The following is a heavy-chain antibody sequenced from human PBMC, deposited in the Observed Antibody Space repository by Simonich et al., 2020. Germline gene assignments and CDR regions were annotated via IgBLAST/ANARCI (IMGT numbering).Heavy chain of an antibody. J-gene: IGHJ6*04. CDR1: VFTFSSYG. D-gene: IGHD2-8*01. CDR2: SWYDGSKK. CDR3: ARDRCTNGVCLDV. Sequence: QVQLVESGGGVVQPGRSLRLSCAASVFTFSSYGMHWVRQAPGKGLEWVAVSWYDGSKKNYADSVKGRFTISRDNSKNTLYLQMNSLRAEDTAVYYCARDRCTNGVCLDVWGKGTTVTVSS. V-gene: IGHV3-33*01.